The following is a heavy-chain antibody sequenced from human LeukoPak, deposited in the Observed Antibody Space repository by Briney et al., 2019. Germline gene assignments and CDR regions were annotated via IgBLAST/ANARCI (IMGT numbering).Heavy chain of an antibody. J-gene: IGHJ4*02. V-gene: IGHV3-30*02. CDR2: MRHDGRNI. CDR3: ARSAFVVPDY. CDR1: GFSFSSFG. Sequence: GGSLRLSCEASGFSFSSFGMHWVRQAPVKGLEWVAFMRHDGRNIYYADSVKGRFTISRDNSKNTLYLHMNNLRPEDTAVYYCARSAFVVPDYWGQGTLVTVSS. D-gene: IGHD2-2*01.